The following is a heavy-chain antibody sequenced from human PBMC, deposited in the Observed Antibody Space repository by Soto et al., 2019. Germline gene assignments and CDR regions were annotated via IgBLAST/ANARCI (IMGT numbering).Heavy chain of an antibody. CDR1: GYTFTGYY. CDR3: ARERAVVVPAAMGYGMDV. D-gene: IGHD2-2*01. Sequence: ASVKVSCKASGYTFTGYYMHWVLQAPGQGLEWMGWINPNSGGTNYAQKFQGWVTMTRDTSISTAYMELSRLRSDDTAVYYCARERAVVVPAAMGYGMDVWGQGTTVTVSS. CDR2: INPNSGGT. V-gene: IGHV1-2*04. J-gene: IGHJ6*02.